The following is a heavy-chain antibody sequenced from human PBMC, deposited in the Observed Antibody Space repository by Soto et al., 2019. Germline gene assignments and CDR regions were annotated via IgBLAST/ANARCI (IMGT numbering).Heavy chain of an antibody. Sequence: GGSLRLSCSASGFTFSSYAMHWVRQAPGKGLEYVSSISTKGGSTHYADTVKGRFTISRDNSKKTQYLQMSSLRADVTAVYHCVKGEYYYDSSGYYPFDYWGQGT. CDR2: ISTKGGST. CDR3: VKGEYYYDSSGYYPFDY. J-gene: IGHJ4*02. CDR1: GFTFSSYA. D-gene: IGHD3-22*01. V-gene: IGHV3-64D*06.